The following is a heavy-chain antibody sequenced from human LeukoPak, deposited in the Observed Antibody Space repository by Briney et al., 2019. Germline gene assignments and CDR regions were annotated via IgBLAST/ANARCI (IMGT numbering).Heavy chain of an antibody. J-gene: IGHJ4*02. CDR1: GFTFSNYA. CDR2: IGSGGDT. D-gene: IGHD3-10*01. CDR3: AKYYAARSRSFDF. V-gene: IGHV3-23*01. Sequence: PAGSLRLSCAASGFTFSNYAMTWVRQSPGKGLEWVSVIGSGGDTYYSDSVQGRFTISRDNSKNTLYLQMNSLKADDTAVYYCAKYYAARSRSFDFWGQGTLVTVSS.